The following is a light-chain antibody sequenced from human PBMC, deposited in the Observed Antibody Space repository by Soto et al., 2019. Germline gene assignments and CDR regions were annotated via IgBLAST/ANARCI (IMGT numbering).Light chain of an antibody. CDR2: KAS. V-gene: IGKV1-5*03. J-gene: IGKJ2*01. CDR1: QSISKW. Sequence: DIQMTQSPSTLSASVGDRVTITCRASQSISKWLAWYQHKPGQAPKLLIYKASILESGVPSRFSGSGSETDFTLSINSLQPADVAPYYCQQFSIHSSTFGQGNKLEIK. CDR3: QQFSIHSST.